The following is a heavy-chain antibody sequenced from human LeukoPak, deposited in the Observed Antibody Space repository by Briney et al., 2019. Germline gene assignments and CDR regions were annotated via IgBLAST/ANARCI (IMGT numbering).Heavy chain of an antibody. CDR1: GITFSGYA. CDR3: AIRGATGKHFEY. D-gene: IGHD1-26*01. V-gene: IGHV3-23*01. CDR2: ITASGGNT. J-gene: IGHJ4*02. Sequence: PGGSLRLSCAASGITFSGYAMNWVRQAPGRGLEWVSSITASGGNTNHADSVKGRFTISRDNSKKTLYLQMISLKVEDAAIYYCAIRGATGKHFEYWGQGAQVTVSS.